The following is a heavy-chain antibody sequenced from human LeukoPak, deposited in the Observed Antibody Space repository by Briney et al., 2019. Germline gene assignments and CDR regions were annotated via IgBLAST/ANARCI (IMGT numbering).Heavy chain of an antibody. V-gene: IGHV3-11*04. D-gene: IGHD3-3*01. CDR3: ARMGYDFWSGLPKYFDY. CDR2: TSRNTATT. CDR1: GFTFSDYY. J-gene: IGHJ4*02. Sequence: PGGSLRLSCAASGFTFSDYYMGWIRQAPGQGLEWISHTSRNTATTHYADSVRGRFTISRDNAKGTLYLQMNSLRAEDTAVYYCARMGYDFWSGLPKYFDYWGQGTLVTVSS.